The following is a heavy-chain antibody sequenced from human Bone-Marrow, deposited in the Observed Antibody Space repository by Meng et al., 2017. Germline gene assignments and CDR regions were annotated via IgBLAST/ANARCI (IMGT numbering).Heavy chain of an antibody. J-gene: IGHJ4*02. CDR3: ARDSYAYPAITMVRGVIITLPDY. CDR1: GGSFSGYY. D-gene: IGHD3-10*01. Sequence: GSLRLSCAVYGGSFSGYYWSWIRQPPGKGLEWIGEINHSGSTNYNPSLKSRVTISVDTSKNQFSLKLSSVTAADTAVYYCARDSYAYPAITMVRGVIITLPDYWGQETLVTVSS. V-gene: IGHV4-34*01. CDR2: INHSGST.